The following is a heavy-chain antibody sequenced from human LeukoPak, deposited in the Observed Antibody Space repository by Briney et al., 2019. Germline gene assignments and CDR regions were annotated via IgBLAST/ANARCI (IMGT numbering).Heavy chain of an antibody. CDR3: ARLAVRGAYGGYDY. CDR1: GFSFNNNA. V-gene: IGHV3-23*01. D-gene: IGHD3-10*01. Sequence: GGSLRLSCAASGFSFNNNAMSWVRQAPGKGLEWVSAINGGGDATYYADSVKGRFTISRDNSKNTLYLQMNSLRAEDTAVYYCARLAVRGAYGGYDYWGQGTLVTVCS. J-gene: IGHJ4*02. CDR2: INGGGDAT.